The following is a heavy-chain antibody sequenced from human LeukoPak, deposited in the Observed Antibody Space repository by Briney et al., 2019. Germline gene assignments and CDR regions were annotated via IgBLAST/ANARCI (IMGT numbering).Heavy chain of an antibody. J-gene: IGHJ4*02. CDR2: INPSGGST. D-gene: IGHD3-22*01. CDR1: GYTFTSYY. V-gene: IGHV1-46*01. Sequence: ASVKVSCKASGYTFTSYYMHWGRQAPGQGLEWMGIINPSGGSTSYAQKFQGRVTMTRDMSTSTVYMELSSLRSEDTAVYYCARVGSSGYSDYWGQGTLVTVSS. CDR3: ARVGSSGYSDY.